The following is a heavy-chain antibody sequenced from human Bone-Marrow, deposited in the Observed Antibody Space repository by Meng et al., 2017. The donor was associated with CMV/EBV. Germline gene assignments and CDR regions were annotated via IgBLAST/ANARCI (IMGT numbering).Heavy chain of an antibody. Sequence: GESLKISCEGFGFNFNSYTMDWVRQAPGKGLEWVAVISYDGSNKYYADSVKGRFTISRDNSKNTLYLQMNSLRAEDTAVYYCARLFVSGSYSLDKVDYWGQGTLVTVSS. CDR1: GFNFNSYT. D-gene: IGHD1-26*01. V-gene: IGHV3-30-3*01. CDR2: ISYDGSNK. CDR3: ARLFVSGSYSLDKVDY. J-gene: IGHJ4*02.